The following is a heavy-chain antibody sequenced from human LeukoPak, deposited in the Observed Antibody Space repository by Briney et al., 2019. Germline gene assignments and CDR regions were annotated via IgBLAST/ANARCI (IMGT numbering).Heavy chain of an antibody. CDR1: GYTFTSYD. Sequence: ASVKVSCKASGYTFTSYDINWVRQATGQGLEWMGWMNPNSGNTGYAQKFQGRVTMTRNTSISTAYMELSSLRSEDTAVYYCARVLLSDTAMEYYFDYWGQGTLVTVSS. J-gene: IGHJ4*02. V-gene: IGHV1-8*01. CDR3: ARVLLSDTAMEYYFDY. D-gene: IGHD5-18*01. CDR2: MNPNSGNT.